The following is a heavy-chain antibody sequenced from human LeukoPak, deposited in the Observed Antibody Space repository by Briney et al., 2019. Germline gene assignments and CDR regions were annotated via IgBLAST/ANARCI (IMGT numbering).Heavy chain of an antibody. J-gene: IGHJ4*02. Sequence: GGSLRLSCAVSGFTFSSYWMTWVRQAPGKGLEWVATIKEDGSEGYYVDSVKGRFTISRDTAESSLYLQMNSLRAEDTSVYYCARESLLGGIDYWGQGPLFTVSS. CDR2: IKEDGSEG. CDR1: GFTFSSYW. V-gene: IGHV3-7*04. CDR3: ARESLLGGIDY. D-gene: IGHD3-16*01.